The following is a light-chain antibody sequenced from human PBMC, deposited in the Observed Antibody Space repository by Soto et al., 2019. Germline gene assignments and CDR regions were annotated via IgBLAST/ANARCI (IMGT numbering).Light chain of an antibody. CDR2: EVT. Sequence: QSVLTQPASMSGSPGQSITISCTGTSSDIGRYNYVSWYQQHPGKAPKLMIYEVTNRPSGLSNRFSGSKSGNTASLTISGLQAEDEADYYCTSYTSSSTNYVFGTGTKLTVL. CDR3: TSYTSSSTNYV. V-gene: IGLV2-14*01. CDR1: SSDIGRYNY. J-gene: IGLJ1*01.